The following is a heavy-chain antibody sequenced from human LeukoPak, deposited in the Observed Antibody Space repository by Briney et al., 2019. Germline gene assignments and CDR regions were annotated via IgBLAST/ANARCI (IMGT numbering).Heavy chain of an antibody. CDR3: TRHRYSSSWYRGYFDY. CDR1: GFTFGDYA. CDR2: IRSKAYGGTT. Sequence: GGSLRLSCTASGFTFGDYAMSWFRQAPGKGLEWVGFIRSKAYGGTTEYAASVKGRFTISRDDSKSIAYLQMNSLKTGDTAVYYCTRHRYSSSWYRGYFDYWGQGTLVTVSS. J-gene: IGHJ4*02. D-gene: IGHD6-13*01. V-gene: IGHV3-49*03.